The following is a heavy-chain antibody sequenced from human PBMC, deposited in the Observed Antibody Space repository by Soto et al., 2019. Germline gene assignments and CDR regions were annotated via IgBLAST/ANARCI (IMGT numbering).Heavy chain of an antibody. J-gene: IGHJ3*02. CDR2: ISGSGGST. D-gene: IGHD3-10*01. Sequence: PGGSLRLSCAASGSTFSSYAMSWVRQAPGKGLEWVSAISGSGGSTYYADSVKGRFTISRDNSKNTLYLQMNSLRAEDTAVYYCAKLIVRGSGSYGENIWGQGTMVTVSS. CDR1: GSTFSSYA. CDR3: AKLIVRGSGSYGENI. V-gene: IGHV3-23*01.